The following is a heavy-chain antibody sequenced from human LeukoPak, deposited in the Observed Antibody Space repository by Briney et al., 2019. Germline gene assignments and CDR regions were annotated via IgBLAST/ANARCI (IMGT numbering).Heavy chain of an antibody. Sequence: PGGSLRLSCAASGFSFHSYWMSWVRQAPGKGLEWIGYIYYSGSTNYNPSLKSRVTISVDTSKNQFSLKLSSVTAADTAVYYCARGATTLNYYVMDVWGQGTTVTVSS. CDR1: GFSFHSYW. V-gene: IGHV4-59*08. D-gene: IGHD1-1*01. CDR2: IYYSGST. CDR3: ARGATTLNYYVMDV. J-gene: IGHJ6*02.